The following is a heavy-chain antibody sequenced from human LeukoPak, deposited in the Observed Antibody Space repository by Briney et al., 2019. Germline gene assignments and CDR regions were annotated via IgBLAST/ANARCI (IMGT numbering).Heavy chain of an antibody. CDR3: ATRDGSPGY. CDR2: IKQDGSEK. CDR1: AFTFSSYW. D-gene: IGHD5-24*01. J-gene: IGHJ4*02. V-gene: IGHV3-7*01. Sequence: GGSLRLSCAASAFTFSSYWMSWVRQAPGKGLEWVANIKQDGSEKYYVDSVKGRFTISRDNAKNSLYLQMNNLRAEDTAVYYCATRDGSPGYWGQGTLVTVSS.